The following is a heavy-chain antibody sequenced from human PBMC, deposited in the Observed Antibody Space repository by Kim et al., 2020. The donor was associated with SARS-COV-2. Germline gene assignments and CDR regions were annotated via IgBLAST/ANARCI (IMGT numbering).Heavy chain of an antibody. CDR3: ARGHWGGYPDY. V-gene: IGHV4-34*01. CDR1: GGSFSGYY. Sequence: SETLSLTCAVYGGSFSGYYWSWIRQPPGKGLEWIGEINHSGSTNYNPSLKSRVTISVDTSKNQFSLKLSSVTAADTAVYYCARGHWGGYPDYWGQGTLVT. CDR2: INHSGST. J-gene: IGHJ4*02. D-gene: IGHD3-16*01.